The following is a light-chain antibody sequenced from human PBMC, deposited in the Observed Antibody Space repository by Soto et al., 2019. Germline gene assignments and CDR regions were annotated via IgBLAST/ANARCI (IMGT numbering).Light chain of an antibody. CDR2: DAS. CDR3: QQYNTWPPYT. J-gene: IGKJ2*01. V-gene: IGKV1-13*02. CDR1: RDISSL. Sequence: AIQLTQFPSSLSASVGDRVTITCRASRDISSLFAWYQQKPGKAPNLLIYDASSLESGVPSRFSGSGSGTDFALTISSLQPEDFAVYYCQQYNTWPPYTFGQGTKLEIK.